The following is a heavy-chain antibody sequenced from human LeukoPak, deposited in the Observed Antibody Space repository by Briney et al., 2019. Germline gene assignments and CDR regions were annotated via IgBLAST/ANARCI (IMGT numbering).Heavy chain of an antibody. CDR2: ISGSGGST. V-gene: IGHV3-23*01. CDR1: GFTFSNYA. CDR3: AKDPTGSYFSYWYFDL. Sequence: PGGSLRLSCAASGFTFSNYAMIWVRQAPGKGLEWVSAISGSGGSTYYADSVKGWFTISRDNSKNTQYLQMNSLRAEDTAVYYCAKDPTGSYFSYWYFDLWGRGILVTVSS. J-gene: IGHJ2*01. D-gene: IGHD1-26*01.